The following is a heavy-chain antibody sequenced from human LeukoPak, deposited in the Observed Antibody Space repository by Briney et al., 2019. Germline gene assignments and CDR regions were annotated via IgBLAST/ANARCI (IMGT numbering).Heavy chain of an antibody. Sequence: GGCLRLSCAASGFTFSSYWMSWVRQAPGKGLEWEANIKQDGSEKYYVDSVKGRFTISRDNAKNSLYLQMNSLRAEDTAVYYCARDGDYYDSSGYYDYWGQGTLVTVSS. D-gene: IGHD3-22*01. CDR2: IKQDGSEK. V-gene: IGHV3-7*01. CDR1: GFTFSSYW. CDR3: ARDGDYYDSSGYYDY. J-gene: IGHJ4*02.